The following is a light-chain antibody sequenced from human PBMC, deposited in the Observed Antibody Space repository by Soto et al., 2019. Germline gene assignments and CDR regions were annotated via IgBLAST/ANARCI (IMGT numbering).Light chain of an antibody. V-gene: IGKV3D-20*02. CDR2: DAS. Sequence: EIVLTQSPGTLSLSPGERSTLSCRFSLTVSGNYLTWYQHKPGQAPRLLIYDASTRATGIPYRFGGSGSGTEFTLTISSLQSEDFAVYYCQQRSNWTWTFGQGTKVDI. CDR1: LTVSGNY. CDR3: QQRSNWTWT. J-gene: IGKJ1*01.